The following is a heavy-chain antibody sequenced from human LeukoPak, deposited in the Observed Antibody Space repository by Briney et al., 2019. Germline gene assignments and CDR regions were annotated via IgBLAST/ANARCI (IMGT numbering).Heavy chain of an antibody. CDR3: ATIERFLQRYGL. CDR2: IYYSGST. J-gene: IGHJ4*02. V-gene: IGHV4-39*07. Sequence: SETLSLTCTVSGGSISSSSYYWGWIRQPPGKGLEWIGSIYYSGSTYYNPSLKSRVTISVDTSKNQFSLKLSSVTAADTAVYYCATIERFLQRYGLWGQGTLVTVSS. CDR1: GGSISSSSYY. D-gene: IGHD5-18*01.